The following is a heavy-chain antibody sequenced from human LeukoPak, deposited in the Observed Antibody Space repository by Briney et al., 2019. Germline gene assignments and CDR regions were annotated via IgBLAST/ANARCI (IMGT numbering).Heavy chain of an antibody. V-gene: IGHV3-21*01. J-gene: IGHJ4*02. CDR1: GFTFSSYS. Sequence: GGSLRLSCAASGFTFSSYSMNWVRQAPGKGLEWVSSISSSSSYIYYADSVKGRFTISRDNAKNSLYLQMNSLRAEDTAVYYCARGQLPTAVAGMSYSWGQGTLVTVSS. CDR2: ISSSSSYI. CDR3: ARGQLPTAVAGMSYS. D-gene: IGHD6-19*01.